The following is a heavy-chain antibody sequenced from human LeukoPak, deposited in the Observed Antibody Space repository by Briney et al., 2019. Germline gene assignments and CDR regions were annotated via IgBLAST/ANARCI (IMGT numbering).Heavy chain of an antibody. CDR1: GGTFSSYA. CDR3: ARDSGSSFLLSGGGFDY. D-gene: IGHD6-13*01. Sequence: GASVKVSCKASGGTFSSYAISWVRQAPGQGLEWMGGIIPIFGTANYAQKFQGRVTMTRDMSTSTVYMELSSLRSEDTAVYYCARDSGSSFLLSGGGFDYWGQGTLVTVSS. J-gene: IGHJ4*02. CDR2: IIPIFGTA. V-gene: IGHV1-69*05.